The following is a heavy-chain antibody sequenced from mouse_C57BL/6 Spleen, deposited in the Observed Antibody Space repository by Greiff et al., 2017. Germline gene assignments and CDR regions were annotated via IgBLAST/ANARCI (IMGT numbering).Heavy chain of an antibody. CDR3: ARRGPLTDYFDY. CDR1: GYTFTDYY. Sequence: EVQLQQSGPELVKPGASVKISCKASGYTFTDYYMNWVKQSHGKSLEWIGDINPNNGGSSYNQKFKGKATLTVDKSSSTAYMELRSLTSEDSAVYYCARRGPLTDYFDYWGQGTTLTVSS. J-gene: IGHJ2*01. V-gene: IGHV1-26*01. D-gene: IGHD2-13*01. CDR2: INPNNGGS.